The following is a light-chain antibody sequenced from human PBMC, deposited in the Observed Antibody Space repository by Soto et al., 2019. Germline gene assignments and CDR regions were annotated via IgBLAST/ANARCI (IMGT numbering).Light chain of an antibody. CDR2: AAS. V-gene: IGKV1-39*01. Sequence: DIQMTQSPSPLSASVGDRVTITCRASQTISTYLNWYQQKPGKAPKLLIYAASSLQSGVPSRFSGSGSGTDFTLTISSLQPEDFATYYCQQSYSTPLTFGGGTKVDNK. CDR1: QTISTY. J-gene: IGKJ4*01. CDR3: QQSYSTPLT.